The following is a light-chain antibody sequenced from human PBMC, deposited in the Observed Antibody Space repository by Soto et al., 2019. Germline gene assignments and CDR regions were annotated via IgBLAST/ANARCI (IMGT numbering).Light chain of an antibody. CDR3: AAWDDILNGDV. V-gene: IGLV1-44*01. CDR2: SNY. CDR1: SSNIESNT. Sequence: QSVLTQPPSASGTPGQRVTISCSGSSSNIESNTVTWYQQLPGTAPKLVIYSNYDRPSGVPDRFSGSTSGTSASLVIRGLQSKDEADYYCAAWDDILNGDVFGGGTKVTVL. J-gene: IGLJ1*01.